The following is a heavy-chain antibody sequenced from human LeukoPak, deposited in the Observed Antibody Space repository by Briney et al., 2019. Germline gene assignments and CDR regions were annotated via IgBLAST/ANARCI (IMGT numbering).Heavy chain of an antibody. CDR3: AKGAGSISTNSDY. D-gene: IGHD5/OR15-5a*01. CDR2: ISSSSNYI. Sequence: GGSLRLSCAASGFTFSSHSMTWVRQAPGEGLEWVSSISSSSNYIYYADSVKGRFTISRDNAKNSLYLQANSLRAEDTAVYYCAKGAGSISTNSDYWGQGTLVTVSS. J-gene: IGHJ4*02. V-gene: IGHV3-21*04. CDR1: GFTFSSHS.